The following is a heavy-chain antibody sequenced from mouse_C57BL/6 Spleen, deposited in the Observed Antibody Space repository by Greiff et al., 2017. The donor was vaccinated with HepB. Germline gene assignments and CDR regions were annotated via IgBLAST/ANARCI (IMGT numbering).Heavy chain of an antibody. CDR1: GYAFSSSW. Sequence: VQLQESGPELVKPGASVKISCKASGYAFSSSWMNWVKQRPGKGLEWIGRIYPGDGDTNYNGKFKGKATLTEDKSSSTAYMQLSSLTSGDSAVDFCARYRDSSGYGYWGQGTTLTVSS. CDR2: IYPGDGDT. V-gene: IGHV1-82*01. CDR3: ARYRDSSGYGY. J-gene: IGHJ2*01. D-gene: IGHD3-2*02.